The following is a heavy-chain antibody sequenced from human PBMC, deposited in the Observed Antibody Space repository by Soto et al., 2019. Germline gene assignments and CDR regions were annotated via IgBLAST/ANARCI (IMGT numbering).Heavy chain of an antibody. CDR3: ARGEYSSSWYGDY. V-gene: IGHV4-31*03. CDR1: GGSISSGGYY. Sequence: QVQLQESGPGLVKPSQTLSLTCTVSGGSISSGGYYWSWIRQHPGKGLEWIGYIYYSGSTYYNPSLKSRVXXSXDXXKNQFSLKLSSVTAADTAVYYCARGEYSSSWYGDYWGQGTLVTVSS. D-gene: IGHD6-13*01. J-gene: IGHJ4*02. CDR2: IYYSGST.